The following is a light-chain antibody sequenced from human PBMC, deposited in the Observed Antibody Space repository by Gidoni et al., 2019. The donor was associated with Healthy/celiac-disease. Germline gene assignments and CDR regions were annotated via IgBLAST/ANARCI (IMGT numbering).Light chain of an antibody. J-gene: IGKJ4*01. CDR1: QSSSSY. V-gene: IGKV1-39*01. CDR2: AAS. CDR3: QQSYSTLT. Sequence: DIQMTQSPSSQSASVGDRVTITCRASQSSSSYLNWYQQKPGKAPKLLIYAASSLQSRVPSRFSGSGSGTAFTLTISSLQPEDFATYYWQQSYSTLTFGGGTKVEIK.